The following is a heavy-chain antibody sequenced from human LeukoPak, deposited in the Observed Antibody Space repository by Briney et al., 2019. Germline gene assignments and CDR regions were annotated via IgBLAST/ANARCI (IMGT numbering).Heavy chain of an antibody. J-gene: IGHJ6*03. CDR1: GYTFTGYY. CDR2: INDNSGGT. V-gene: IGHV1-2*02. D-gene: IGHD1-20*01. Sequence: ASVKVSCKASGYTFTGYYIHWVRQAPGQGLEWMGWINDNSGGTKYAQKFQGRVTMTRDTSISTAYMELSRLRSDDTAVYYCARAKEGYNWKVLYYYYYMDVWGKGTTVTISS. CDR3: ARAKEGYNWKVLYYYYYMDV.